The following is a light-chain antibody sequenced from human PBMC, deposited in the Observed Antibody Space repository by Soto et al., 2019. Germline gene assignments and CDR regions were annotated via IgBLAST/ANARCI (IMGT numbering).Light chain of an antibody. CDR2: GAS. CDR3: QQYDNWPEM. J-gene: IGKJ1*01. V-gene: IGKV3-15*01. Sequence: EIVMTQSPATLSVSPGERATLSCRASQSVTTNLAWYQQKPGQAPRLLIYGASIRATGIPARFSGSGSGTDFTLTISRLQSEDFAVYYCQQYDNWPEMFGPGTKV. CDR1: QSVTTN.